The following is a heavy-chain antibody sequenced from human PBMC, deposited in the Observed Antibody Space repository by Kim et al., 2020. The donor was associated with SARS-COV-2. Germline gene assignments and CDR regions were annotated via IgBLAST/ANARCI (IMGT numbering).Heavy chain of an antibody. CDR2: ITSDGSST. Sequence: GGSLRLSCAASGFTFGRYWMQWVRQAPGKGLVWVSHITSDGSSTTYADSVKGRFTISRDNAKNTLYLQMNSLTADDTAVYYCVRDNYGVDYWGQGTLAT. CDR1: GFTFGRYW. D-gene: IGHD3-16*01. CDR3: VRDNYGVDY. V-gene: IGHV3-74*01. J-gene: IGHJ4*02.